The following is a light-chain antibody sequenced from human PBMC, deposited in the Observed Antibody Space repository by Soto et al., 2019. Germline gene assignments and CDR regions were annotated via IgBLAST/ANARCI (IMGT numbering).Light chain of an antibody. CDR1: QSVSSY. V-gene: IGKV3-11*01. CDR3: QQRSNWPWT. Sequence: DIALTQSPGTLSLSPGERATLSCRASQSVSSYLAWYQQKPGQAPRLLIYDASNRATGIPARFSGSGSGTDFTLTISSLEPEDFAVYYCQQRSNWPWTFGQGTKVDIK. CDR2: DAS. J-gene: IGKJ1*01.